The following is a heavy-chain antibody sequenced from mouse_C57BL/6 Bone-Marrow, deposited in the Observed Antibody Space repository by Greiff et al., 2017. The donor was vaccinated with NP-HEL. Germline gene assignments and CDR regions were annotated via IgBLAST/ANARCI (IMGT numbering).Heavy chain of an antibody. V-gene: IGHV7-3*01. D-gene: IGHD1-1*01. CDR3: ARSHYYGSTPFAY. CDR1: GFTFTDYY. J-gene: IGHJ3*01. Sequence: VTLVESGGGLVQPGGSLRLSCAASGFTFTDYYMSWVRQPPGKALEWLGFLRHKDNGYTTEYSASVKGRFTISRDNSQSILYLQMNALRAEDSATYYCARSHYYGSTPFAYWGQGTLVTVSA. CDR2: LRHKDNGYTT.